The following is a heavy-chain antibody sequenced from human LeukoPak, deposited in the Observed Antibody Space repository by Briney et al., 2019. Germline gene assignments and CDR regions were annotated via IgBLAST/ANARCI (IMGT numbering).Heavy chain of an antibody. CDR1: GYTFTSYA. CDR2: INAGNGNT. V-gene: IGHV1-3*01. J-gene: IGHJ4*02. D-gene: IGHD3-16*02. CDR3: ARGRQSMITFGGVIVPYYFDY. Sequence: ASVKVSCKASGYTFTSYAMHWVRQAPGQRLEWMGWINAGNGNTKYSQKFQGRVTITRDTSASTAYMELSSLRSEDTAVYYCARGRQSMITFGGVIVPYYFDYWGQGTLVTVSS.